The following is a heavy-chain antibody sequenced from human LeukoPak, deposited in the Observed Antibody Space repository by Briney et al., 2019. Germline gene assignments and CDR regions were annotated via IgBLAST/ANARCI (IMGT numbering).Heavy chain of an antibody. CDR3: ASSLVDTAMARTDY. CDR2: ISSSSYI. CDR1: GFTFSSYS. D-gene: IGHD5-18*01. V-gene: IGHV3-21*01. Sequence: GGSLRLSCAASGFTFSSYSMNWARQAPGKGLEWVSSISSSSYIYYADSVKGRFTISRDNAKNSLYLQMNSLRAEDTAVYYCASSLVDTAMARTDYWGQGTLVTVSS. J-gene: IGHJ4*02.